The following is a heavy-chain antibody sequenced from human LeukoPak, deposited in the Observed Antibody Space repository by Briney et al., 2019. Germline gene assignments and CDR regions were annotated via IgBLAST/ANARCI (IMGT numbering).Heavy chain of an antibody. V-gene: IGHV3-48*02. CDR1: GFTFSSYS. J-gene: IGHJ4*02. CDR3: ARDGTAAAAYY. CDR2: ISSSSSTI. D-gene: IGHD6-13*01. Sequence: AGGSLRLTCAASGFTFSSYSMNWVRQAPGKGLEWVSYISSSSSTIYYADSVKGRFTISRDNAKNSLYLQVNSLRDEDTAVYYCARDGTAAAAYYWGQGTLVTVSS.